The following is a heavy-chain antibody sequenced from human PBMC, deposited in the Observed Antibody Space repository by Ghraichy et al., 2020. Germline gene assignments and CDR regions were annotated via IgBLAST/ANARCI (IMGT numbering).Heavy chain of an antibody. CDR1: GDSLNNYY. Sequence: SQTLSLTCTVSGDSLNNYYWSWIRQAPGKGLEWIGSINHNGGTKYNPSLKSRVTMSVDTSKNQFSLSLTSVTAADTAVFYCARDQEWRASSSGFDPWGQGTLVSVSP. J-gene: IGHJ5*02. CDR3: ARDQEWRASSSGFDP. V-gene: IGHV4-59*01. CDR2: INHNGGT. D-gene: IGHD2-2*01.